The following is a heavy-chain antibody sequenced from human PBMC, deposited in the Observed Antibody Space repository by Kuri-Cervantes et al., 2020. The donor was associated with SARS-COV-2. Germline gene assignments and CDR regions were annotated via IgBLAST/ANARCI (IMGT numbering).Heavy chain of an antibody. D-gene: IGHD1-1*01. V-gene: IGHV3-64*04. CDR2: ISSNGGST. CDR3: AKDGVGTTGTTVGHYYYGMDV. J-gene: IGHJ6*02. Sequence: GGSLELSCSASGFTFSTYAMHWVRQAPGKGLEYVSAISSNGGSTYYADSVKGRFTISRDNSKNTLYLQMNSLRAEDTAVYYCAKDGVGTTGTTVGHYYYGMDVWGQGTTVTVSS. CDR1: GFTFSTYA.